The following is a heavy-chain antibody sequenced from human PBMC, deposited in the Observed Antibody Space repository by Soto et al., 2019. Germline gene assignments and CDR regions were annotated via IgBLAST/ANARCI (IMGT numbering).Heavy chain of an antibody. V-gene: IGHV4-34*01. CDR1: GGSFSGYY. CDR3: ARVAYGSGSYLDY. D-gene: IGHD3-10*01. Sequence: SETLSLTCAVYGGSFSGYYWSWIRQPPGKGLEWIGEINHSGSTNYNPSLKSRVTISVDTSKNQFSLKLSSVTAADTAVYYRARVAYGSGSYLDYWGQGTLVTVSS. J-gene: IGHJ4*02. CDR2: INHSGST.